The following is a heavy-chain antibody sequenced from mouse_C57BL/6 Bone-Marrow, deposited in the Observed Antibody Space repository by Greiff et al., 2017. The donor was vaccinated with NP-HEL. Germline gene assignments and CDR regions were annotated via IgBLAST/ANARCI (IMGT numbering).Heavy chain of an antibody. V-gene: IGHV7-1*01. D-gene: IGHD1-1*01. CDR3: ARGYGSLDWYFDG. CDR1: GFTFSDFY. CDR2: SRNKANDYTT. Sequence: EVQGVESGGGLVQSGRSLRLSCATSGFTFSDFYMEWVRQAPGKGLEWIAASRNKANDYTTEYSASVKGRFIVSRDTSHSILHLQMNALIAEDTAIYYGARGYGSLDWYFDGWGTGTTVTVSA. J-gene: IGHJ1*03.